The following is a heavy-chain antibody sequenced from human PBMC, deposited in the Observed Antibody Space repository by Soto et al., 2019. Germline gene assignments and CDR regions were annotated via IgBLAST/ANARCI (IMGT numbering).Heavy chain of an antibody. CDR1: GGSISSDYYH. J-gene: IGHJ5*02. D-gene: IGHD2-15*01. Sequence: SETLSLTCTVSGGSISSDYYHWTWIRQSPGKGLEWIGYIHHSGSILYNPSLKSRVTISVDTSKNQFSLKLSSVTAADTAVYYCASARKSYCSGGSCYSRINWFDPWGQGTLVTVSS. CDR3: ASARKSYCSGGSCYSRINWFDP. V-gene: IGHV4-61*01. CDR2: IHHSGSI.